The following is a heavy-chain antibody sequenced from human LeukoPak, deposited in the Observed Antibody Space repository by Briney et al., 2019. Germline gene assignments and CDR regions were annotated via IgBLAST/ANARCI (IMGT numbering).Heavy chain of an antibody. Sequence: GGSLRLSCAASGFTFSSYEMNWVRQAPGKGLEWVSYISSSGSTIYYADSVKGRLTISRDNAKNSLYLQMNSLRAEDTAVYYCARGAVAQTDAFDIWGQGTMVTVSS. V-gene: IGHV3-48*03. D-gene: IGHD6-19*01. CDR1: GFTFSSYE. J-gene: IGHJ3*02. CDR2: ISSSGSTI. CDR3: ARGAVAQTDAFDI.